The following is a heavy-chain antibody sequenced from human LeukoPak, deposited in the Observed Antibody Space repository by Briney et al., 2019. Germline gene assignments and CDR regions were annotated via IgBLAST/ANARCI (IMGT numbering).Heavy chain of an antibody. CDR2: IYTSGST. Sequence: PSETLSLTCTVSGGSISSYYWSWIRQPAGKGLEWIGRIYTSGSTNYNPSLKGRVTMSVYTSKNQFSLKLSSVTAADTAVYYCARATGSSGWYSFGFNYWGQGTLVTVSS. J-gene: IGHJ4*02. V-gene: IGHV4-4*07. CDR1: GGSISSYY. D-gene: IGHD6-19*01. CDR3: ARATGSSGWYSFGFNY.